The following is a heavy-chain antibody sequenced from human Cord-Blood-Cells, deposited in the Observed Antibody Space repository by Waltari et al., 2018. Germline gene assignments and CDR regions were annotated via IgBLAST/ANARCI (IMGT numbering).Heavy chain of an antibody. D-gene: IGHD2-15*01. CDR2: TYYRSKWYN. CDR3: AREPYSPLDAFDI. V-gene: IGHV6-1*01. Sequence: QVQLQQSGPGLVKPSQTLPLPCAISGDSVSSNSAAWTWIRQSPSRALEWLGRTYYRSKWYNDYAVSVKSRITINPDTSKNQFSLQLNSVTLEDTAVYYCAREPYSPLDAFDIWGQGTMVTVSS. CDR1: GDSVSSNSAA. J-gene: IGHJ3*02.